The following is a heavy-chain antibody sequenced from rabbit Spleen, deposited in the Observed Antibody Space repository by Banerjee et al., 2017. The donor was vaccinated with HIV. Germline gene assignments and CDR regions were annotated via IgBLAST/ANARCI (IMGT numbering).Heavy chain of an antibody. V-gene: IGHV1S40*01. J-gene: IGHJ4*01. CDR2: IYVGSGGGT. D-gene: IGHD2-1*01. CDR1: GFSFSSSYY. Sequence: QSLEESGGDLVQPEGSLTLTCTASGFSFSSSYYMCWVRQAPGKGLQWIACIYVGSGGGTKYASWAKGRFTISKTSSTTVTLEMTSLTVADTATFFCGRAGEGGYGYLDLWGPGTLVTVS. CDR3: GRAGEGGYGYLDL.